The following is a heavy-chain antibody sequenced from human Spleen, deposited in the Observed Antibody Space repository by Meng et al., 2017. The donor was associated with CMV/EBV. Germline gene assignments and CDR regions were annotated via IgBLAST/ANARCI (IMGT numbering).Heavy chain of an antibody. J-gene: IGHJ6*02. D-gene: IGHD5-18*01. CDR3: ARGDTAMGQGYYYYGMDV. Sequence: SETLSLTCGVYGGAATNHYWVWIRQSPGKGLEWIGEINHTGNTNYNPSLASRVTISVDTSKSQFSLKLTSVTAAVTAVYYCARGDTAMGQGYYYYGMDVWGQGTTVTVSS. CDR1: GGAATNHY. CDR2: INHTGNT. V-gene: IGHV4-34*01.